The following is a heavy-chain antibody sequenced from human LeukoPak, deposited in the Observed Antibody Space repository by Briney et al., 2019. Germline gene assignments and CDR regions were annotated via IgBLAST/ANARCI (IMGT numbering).Heavy chain of an antibody. CDR3: ARQLLCLGAPCHTP. V-gene: IGHV4-34*01. J-gene: IGHJ5*02. D-gene: IGHD1-26*01. CDR2: INHSGRT. CDR1: SGSFSDFY. Sequence: SETLSLTCAVYSGSFSDFYWTWIRQPPGMGLEWIGEINHSGRTNYNPSLKSRVTISVDTSKNQFSLKLSSVTAADTAVYYCARQLLCLGAPCHTPWGQGTLVTVSS.